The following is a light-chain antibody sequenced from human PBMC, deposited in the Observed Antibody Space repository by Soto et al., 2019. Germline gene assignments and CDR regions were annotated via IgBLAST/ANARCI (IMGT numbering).Light chain of an antibody. CDR3: SSYTSSDTPYV. J-gene: IGLJ1*01. CDR2: VNS. CDR1: SSDVGDYKY. Sequence: QSALTQPASVSGSPGQSITIFCTGTSSDVGDYKYVSWYQQHPDKAPKLIIFVNSNRPSGVSNRFSGSKSGNTASLTISGLQAEDEADYYCSSYTSSDTPYVFGTGTKLTVL. V-gene: IGLV2-14*01.